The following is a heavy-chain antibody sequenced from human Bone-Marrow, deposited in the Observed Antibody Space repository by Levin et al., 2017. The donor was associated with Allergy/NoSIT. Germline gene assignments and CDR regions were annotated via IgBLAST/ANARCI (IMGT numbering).Heavy chain of an antibody. CDR2: ISGSGGST. V-gene: IGHV3-23*01. D-gene: IGHD3-22*01. Sequence: GESLKISCAASGFTFSSYAMSWVRQAPGKGLEWVSAISGSGGSTYYADSVKGRFTISRDNSKNTLYLQMNSLRAEDTAVYYCAVYDSSGYYGSYWGQGTLVTVSS. J-gene: IGHJ4*02. CDR3: AVYDSSGYYGSY. CDR1: GFTFSSYA.